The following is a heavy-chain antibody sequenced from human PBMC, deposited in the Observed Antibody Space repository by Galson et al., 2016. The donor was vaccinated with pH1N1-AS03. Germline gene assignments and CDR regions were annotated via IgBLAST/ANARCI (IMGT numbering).Heavy chain of an antibody. CDR2: IYWDDDK. J-gene: IGHJ4*02. Sequence: PALVKPTQTLTLTCTLSGFSHNASGVAVAWIRQPPGKALEWLALIYWDDDKRYSPSLRDKLPITKDSSTNQVVLTMTNMDPVDTATYYCAHRHGGNSHYFGYWGPGTLVTVSS. CDR1: GFSHNASGVA. D-gene: IGHD4-23*01. V-gene: IGHV2-5*02. CDR3: AHRHGGNSHYFGY.